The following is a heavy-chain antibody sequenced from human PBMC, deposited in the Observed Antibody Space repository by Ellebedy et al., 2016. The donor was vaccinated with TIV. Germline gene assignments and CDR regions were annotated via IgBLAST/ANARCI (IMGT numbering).Heavy chain of an antibody. Sequence: GESLKISCAASEFTFSNYGMHWVRQAPGKGLEWVALIWSDGSEEYYAASVKGRFTLSRDNSKNTLYLQMNSLTAKDTAVYYCAREVLGGQGDMDVWGQGTTVTVSS. CDR3: AREVLGGQGDMDV. V-gene: IGHV3-33*08. D-gene: IGHD3-10*01. CDR2: IWSDGSEE. J-gene: IGHJ6*02. CDR1: EFTFSNYG.